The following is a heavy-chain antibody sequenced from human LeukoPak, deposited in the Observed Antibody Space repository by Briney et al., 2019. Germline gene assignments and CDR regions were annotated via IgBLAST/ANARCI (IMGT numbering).Heavy chain of an antibody. D-gene: IGHD1-26*01. CDR2: ISGSGGST. J-gene: IGHJ4*02. V-gene: IGHV3-23*01. CDR3: AKKWGVGTTTLDYFDY. CDR1: GFTFSSYA. Sequence: GGSLRLSCAASGFTFSSYAMSWARQAPGKGLEWVSGISGSGGSTYYADSVKGRFTISRDNSKNTLYLQMNSLTDEDTAVYYCAKKWGVGTTTLDYFDYWGQGTLVTVSS.